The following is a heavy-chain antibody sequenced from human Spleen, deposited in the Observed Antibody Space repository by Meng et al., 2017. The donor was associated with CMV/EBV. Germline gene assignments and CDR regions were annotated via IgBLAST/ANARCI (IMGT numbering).Heavy chain of an antibody. V-gene: IGHV3-15*01. CDR3: IWNDLGDY. J-gene: IGHJ4*02. CDR2: IKSKTDGETA. CDR1: GFTFSNAW. Sequence: EVQLVESGGDSVKPGGSLRLSCAGSGFTFSNAWMSWVRLAPGKGLEWVGRIKSKTDGETADYNAPVKGRFTISRDDSKNTLYLQMNSLKTEDTAIYYCIWNDLGDYWGQGTLVTVSS. D-gene: IGHD1-1*01.